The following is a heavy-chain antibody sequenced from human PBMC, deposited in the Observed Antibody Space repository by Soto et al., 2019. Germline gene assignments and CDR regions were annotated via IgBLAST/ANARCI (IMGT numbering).Heavy chain of an antibody. CDR3: ARGGWNDYYYYYGMDV. D-gene: IGHD1-1*01. Sequence: QVQLQESGPGLVKPSQTLSLTCTVSGGSISSGDYYWSWIRQPPGKGLEWIGYIYYSGSTYYNPTLKSRVTISVDTSKNQFPLKLSSVTAADTAVYYCARGGWNDYYYYYGMDVWGQGTTVTVSS. J-gene: IGHJ6*02. CDR2: IYYSGST. V-gene: IGHV4-30-4*01. CDR1: GGSISSGDYY.